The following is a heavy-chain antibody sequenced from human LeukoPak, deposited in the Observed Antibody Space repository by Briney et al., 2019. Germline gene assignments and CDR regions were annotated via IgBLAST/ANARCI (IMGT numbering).Heavy chain of an antibody. D-gene: IGHD1-26*01. CDR2: ISWNSGTI. CDR1: GFTFDDYA. CDR3: ARGNSGSYSQDWFDP. Sequence: QSGGSLRLSCAASGFTFDDYAMHWVRQAPGKGLEWVSGISWNSGTIGYADSVKGRFTISRDNAKNSLYLQMNSLRDGDMALYYCARGNSGSYSQDWFDPWGQGTLVTVSS. J-gene: IGHJ5*02. V-gene: IGHV3-9*03.